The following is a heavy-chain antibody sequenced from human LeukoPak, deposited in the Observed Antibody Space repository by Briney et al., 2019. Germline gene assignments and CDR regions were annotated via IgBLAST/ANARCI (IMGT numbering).Heavy chain of an antibody. CDR2: FYSGGVT. D-gene: IGHD3-10*01. Sequence: GGSLRLSCAASGFTVSDTYMTWVRQPPGKGLEYVSIFYSGGVTDYAASVKGRFTISRDESKNTVYLHMNNVRADDTAKYYCARGGANTLNSYYYYSLDVWGKGTTVTVSS. CDR1: GFTVSDTY. CDR3: ARGGANTLNSYYYYSLDV. J-gene: IGHJ6*04. V-gene: IGHV3-53*03.